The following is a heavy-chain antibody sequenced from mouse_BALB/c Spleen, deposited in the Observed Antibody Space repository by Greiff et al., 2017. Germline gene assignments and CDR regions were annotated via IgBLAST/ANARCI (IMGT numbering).Heavy chain of an antibody. D-gene: IGHD2-3*01. J-gene: IGHJ3*01. CDR3: ARQRNDGYSFAY. CDR2: ISSGGSYT. CDR1: GFTFSSYG. Sequence: EVQLVESGGDLVKPGGSLKLSCAASGFTFSSYGMSWVRQTPDKRLEWVATISSGGSYTYYPDSVKGRFTISRDNAKNTLYLQMSSLKSEDTAMYYCARQRNDGYSFAYWGQGTLVTVSA. V-gene: IGHV5-6*01.